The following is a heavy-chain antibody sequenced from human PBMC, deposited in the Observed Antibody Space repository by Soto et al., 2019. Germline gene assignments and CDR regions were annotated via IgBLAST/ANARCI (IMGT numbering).Heavy chain of an antibody. CDR1: GGSISSYY. CDR2: IYYSGST. CDR3: ARHLDFWSGPLDY. J-gene: IGHJ4*02. D-gene: IGHD3-3*01. Sequence: SSETLSLTCTVSGGSISSYYWSWIRQPPGKGLEWIGYIYYSGSTNYNPSLKSRVTISVDTSKNQFSLKLSSVTAADTAVYYCARHLDFWSGPLDYWGQGTLVTVSS. V-gene: IGHV4-59*08.